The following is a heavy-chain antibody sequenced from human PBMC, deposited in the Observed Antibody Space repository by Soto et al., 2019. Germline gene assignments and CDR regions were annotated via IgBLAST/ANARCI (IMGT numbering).Heavy chain of an antibody. D-gene: IGHD3-22*01. Sequence: QVQLVQSGAEVKKPGASVKVSCKASGYTFTGYYMHWVRQAPGQGLEWMGWINPNSGGTNYAQKFQGRVTMTRDTSFSTAYMELSRLRSDDTAVYYCARDSNPYYYDSSGYYLVGYYYYYGMDVWGQGTTVTVSS. CDR2: INPNSGGT. V-gene: IGHV1-2*02. CDR3: ARDSNPYYYDSSGYYLVGYYYYYGMDV. J-gene: IGHJ6*02. CDR1: GYTFTGYY.